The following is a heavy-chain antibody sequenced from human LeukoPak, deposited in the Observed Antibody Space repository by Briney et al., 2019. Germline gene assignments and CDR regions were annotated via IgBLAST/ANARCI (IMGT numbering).Heavy chain of an antibody. J-gene: IGHJ6*02. V-gene: IGHV1-18*01. CDR1: GYTFTGFS. CDR3: ARDDAPAGSESYCRRISCYLGRLDV. D-gene: IGHD2-2*01. Sequence: ASVKVSCKASGYTFTGFSISWVRQAPGRGLEWMGWINTHNGNTKYTQKFQGRVTMTRDKFTSTAYMELTSLTSDDTAVYHCARDDAPAGSESYCRRISCYLGRLDVWGQGTTITVSS. CDR2: INTHNGNT.